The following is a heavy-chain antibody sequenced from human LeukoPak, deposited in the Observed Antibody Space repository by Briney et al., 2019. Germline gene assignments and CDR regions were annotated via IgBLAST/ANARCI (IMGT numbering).Heavy chain of an antibody. D-gene: IGHD2-15*01. CDR3: ATPLRGSGHYYYMDV. J-gene: IGHJ6*03. Sequence: ASVKVSCKASGYPFTSYYIHWVRQAPGQGLEWVGIINIPSGGSTSYGQKFQGRVTITADESTSTAYMELSSLRSEDTAVYYCATPLRGSGHYYYMDVWGKGTTVTVSS. CDR1: GYPFTSYY. CDR2: INIPSGGST. V-gene: IGHV1-46*01.